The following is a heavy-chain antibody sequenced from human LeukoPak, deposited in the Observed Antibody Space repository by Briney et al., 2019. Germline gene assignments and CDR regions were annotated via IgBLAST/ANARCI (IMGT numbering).Heavy chain of an antibody. CDR1: GFTFSSYS. CDR3: AREVHTIFGVVHIYYFDY. CDR2: ISSSSSTI. Sequence: GGSLRLSCAASGFTFSSYSMNWVRQAPGKGLEWVSYISSSSSTIYYADSVKGRFTISRDNAKNSLYLQMNSLRAEDTAVYYCAREVHTIFGVVHIYYFDYWGQGTLVTISS. V-gene: IGHV3-48*01. D-gene: IGHD3-3*01. J-gene: IGHJ4*02.